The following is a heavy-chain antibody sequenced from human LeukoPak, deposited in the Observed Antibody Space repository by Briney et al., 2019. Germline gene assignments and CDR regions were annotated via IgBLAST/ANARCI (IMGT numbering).Heavy chain of an antibody. CDR2: ISYDGSNK. J-gene: IGHJ5*02. CDR3: AQGLLS. CDR1: GFTFSSYT. V-gene: IGHV3-30-3*01. Sequence: EPGGSLRLSCAASGFTFSSYTMHWVRQAPGKGLQWVAFISYDGSNKHYADSVQGRCTISRDNSKNTLYLQLNSLRADDTAVFYCAQGLLSWGQGTLLTVAA.